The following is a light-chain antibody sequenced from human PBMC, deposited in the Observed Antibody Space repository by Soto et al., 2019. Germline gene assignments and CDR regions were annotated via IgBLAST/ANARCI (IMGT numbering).Light chain of an antibody. CDR3: QQSYSTPWT. CDR1: QSIRRS. J-gene: IGKJ1*01. Sequence: DIQQTQSPSSLSASVRDRVTITCRASQSIRRSLTWYQQKPGKAPKLLIYAASSLQSGVPSRFRGSGAGTDFTLTISSLQPEDFATYYCQQSYSTPWTFGQGTQVEIK. CDR2: AAS. V-gene: IGKV1-39*01.